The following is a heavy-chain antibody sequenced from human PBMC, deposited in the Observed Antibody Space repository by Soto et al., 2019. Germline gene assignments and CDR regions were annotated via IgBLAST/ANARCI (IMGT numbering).Heavy chain of an antibody. CDR1: GFNFNNHA. Sequence: HPGGSLRLSCATSGFNFNNHAMSWVRRAPGKGLEWVSGINDGGGSTYYADSMEGRFTISRENSKNTLYLQIDSLRPEDTAIYYCARDVYRSATMPCLDEWGQGTQVTVSS. CDR2: INDGGGST. J-gene: IGHJ4*02. V-gene: IGHV3-23*01. D-gene: IGHD5-12*01. CDR3: ARDVYRSATMPCLDE.